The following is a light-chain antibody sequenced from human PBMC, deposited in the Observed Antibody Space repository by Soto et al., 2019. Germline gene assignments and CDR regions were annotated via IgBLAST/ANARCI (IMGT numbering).Light chain of an antibody. V-gene: IGKV1-33*01. J-gene: IGKJ4*01. Sequence: DIQMTQSPSSLYASVGDRVTITCQASQDISNYLNWYQQKPGKAPKLLIYDASNLETGVPSRFSGSGSGTDFTFTISRLQPEDIATYYCQQYDNPLLTFGGGTKVEIK. CDR1: QDISNY. CDR3: QQYDNPLLT. CDR2: DAS.